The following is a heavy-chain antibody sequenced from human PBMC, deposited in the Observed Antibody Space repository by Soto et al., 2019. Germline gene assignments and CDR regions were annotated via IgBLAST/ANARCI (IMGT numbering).Heavy chain of an antibody. CDR1: GFTFSIYA. D-gene: IGHD6-13*01. Sequence: GGSLRLSCAASGFTFSIYAMHWVRQAPGKGLEWVAVISYDGSNKYYADSVKGRFTISRDNSKNTLYLQMNSLRAEDTAVYYCAKATYSSSWFNLGYWGQGTLVTVSS. J-gene: IGHJ4*02. V-gene: IGHV3-30-3*01. CDR2: ISYDGSNK. CDR3: AKATYSSSWFNLGY.